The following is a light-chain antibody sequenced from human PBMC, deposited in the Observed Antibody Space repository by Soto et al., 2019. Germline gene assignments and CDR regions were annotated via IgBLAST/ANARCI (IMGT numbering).Light chain of an antibody. CDR1: QSISSW. CDR2: DAS. V-gene: IGKV1-5*01. J-gene: IGKJ2*01. Sequence: DIQMTQSPSTLSASVGDRVTITCRASQSISSWLAWYQQQPGKAPKLLIYDASSLESGVPSRFSGSGSGTEFTLTISSLQPDDFATYYCQQYNSYSPQYTFGQGTKLEIK. CDR3: QQYNSYSPQYT.